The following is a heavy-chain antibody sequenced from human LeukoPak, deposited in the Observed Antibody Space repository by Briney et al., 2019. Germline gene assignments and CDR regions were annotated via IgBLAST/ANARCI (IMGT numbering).Heavy chain of an antibody. CDR3: AKYYGSGSYRASFDY. D-gene: IGHD3-10*01. J-gene: IGHJ4*02. Sequence: PGGSLRLSCAASGFTFSSNAMTWVRQAPGKGLEWVSAISGSGGSTYYADSVKGRFTISRDNSKNTLYLQMNSLRAEDTAVYYCAKYYGSGSYRASFDYWGQGTLVTVSS. V-gene: IGHV3-23*01. CDR1: GFTFSSNA. CDR2: ISGSGGST.